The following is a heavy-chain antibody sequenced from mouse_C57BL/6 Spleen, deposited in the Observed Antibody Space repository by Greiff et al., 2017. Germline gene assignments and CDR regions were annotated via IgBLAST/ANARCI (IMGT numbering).Heavy chain of an antibody. V-gene: IGHV5-9-1*02. CDR1: GFTFSSYA. Sequence: EVKLQESGEGLVKPGGSLKLSCAASGFTFSSYAMSWVRQTPEKRLEWVAYISSGGDYIYYADTVKGRFTISRDNARNTLYLQMSSLKSEDTAMYYCTRDGDDYAWFAYWGQGTLVTVSA. J-gene: IGHJ3*01. CDR2: ISSGGDYI. D-gene: IGHD2-4*01. CDR3: TRDGDDYAWFAY.